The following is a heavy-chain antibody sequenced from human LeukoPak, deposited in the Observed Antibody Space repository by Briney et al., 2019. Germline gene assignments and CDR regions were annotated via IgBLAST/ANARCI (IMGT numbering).Heavy chain of an antibody. V-gene: IGHV4-39*01. Sequence: SETLSLTCTVSGGSISSSSYYWGWIRQPPGKGLKWMGSIYYSGSTYYNPSLKCRVTISLDTSKNQFSLKLSSVTAADTAVYYCARHAVRYMDVWGKGTTVTVSS. J-gene: IGHJ6*03. CDR3: ARHAVRYMDV. CDR1: GGSISSSSYY. CDR2: IYYSGST. D-gene: IGHD3-10*01.